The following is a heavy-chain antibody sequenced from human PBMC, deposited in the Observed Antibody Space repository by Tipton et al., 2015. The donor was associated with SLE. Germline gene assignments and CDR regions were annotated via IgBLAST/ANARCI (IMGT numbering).Heavy chain of an antibody. D-gene: IGHD3-3*01. CDR3: ARGETGPYYGFWSGHTGAWFDP. CDR1: GGSISSHY. J-gene: IGHJ5*02. Sequence: TLSLTCTVSGGSISSHYWSWIRQPAGKGLEWIGRIYTSGSTNYNPSPKSRVTMSVDTSKNQFSLKLSSVTAADTAVYYCARGETGPYYGFWSGHTGAWFDPWGQGTLVTVSS. CDR2: IYTSGST. V-gene: IGHV4-4*07.